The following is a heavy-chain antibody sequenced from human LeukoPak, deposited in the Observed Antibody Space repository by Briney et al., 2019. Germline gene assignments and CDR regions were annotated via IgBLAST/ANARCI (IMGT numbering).Heavy chain of an antibody. J-gene: IGHJ5*02. D-gene: IGHD1-26*01. Sequence: GGSLRLSCAASGFTVSTKFMNWVRQAPGKGLEWVSIIYSGGNTYYADSVKGRFTISRDNSKNTLYLQMNNLRAEDTAVYYCAKDARIVGATKGTPWGQGTLVTVSS. CDR2: IYSGGNT. CDR1: GFTVSTKF. V-gene: IGHV3-53*01. CDR3: AKDARIVGATKGTP.